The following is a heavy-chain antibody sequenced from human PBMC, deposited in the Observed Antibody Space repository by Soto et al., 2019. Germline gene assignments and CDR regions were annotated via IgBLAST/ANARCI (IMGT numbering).Heavy chain of an antibody. CDR2: IYRSGST. Sequence: GGSLRLSCTASGFNVSSNYMSLVRQAPGKGLEWVSYIYRSGSTYYADSVKGRFTIFRDSSKNTLHLQMNSLGAEDTAVYYCAGDPGGSHDYWGQGTLVTVSS. V-gene: IGHV3-53*01. CDR1: GFNVSSNY. CDR3: AGDPGGSHDY. D-gene: IGHD3-10*01. J-gene: IGHJ4*02.